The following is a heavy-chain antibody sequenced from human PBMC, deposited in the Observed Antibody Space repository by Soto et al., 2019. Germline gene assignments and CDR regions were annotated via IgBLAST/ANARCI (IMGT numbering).Heavy chain of an antibody. D-gene: IGHD5-12*01. J-gene: IGHJ4*02. V-gene: IGHV3-15*07. Sequence: GGSLRLSCSASGFTFSNAWMNWVRQAPGKGLEWVGRIKSKTDGGTTDYAAPVKGRFTISRDDSKNTLYPQMNSLKTEDTAVYYCTTDRVWWLPPSYWGQGTLVTVSS. CDR2: IKSKTDGGTT. CDR3: TTDRVWWLPPSY. CDR1: GFTFSNAW.